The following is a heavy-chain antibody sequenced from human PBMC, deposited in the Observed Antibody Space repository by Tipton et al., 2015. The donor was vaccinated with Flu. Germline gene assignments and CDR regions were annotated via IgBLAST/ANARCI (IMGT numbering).Heavy chain of an antibody. CDR2: IYYSGRN. CDR3: AEKGINGYNWWLY. V-gene: IGHV4-39*07. CDR1: GGSISSSSYN. J-gene: IGHJ4*02. D-gene: IGHD5-24*01. Sequence: TLSLTCTDSGGSISSSSYNWGWIRQPPGKGLEWIASIYYSGRNYYNPSLKSRVTISVDTSKNQFSLKLSSVTAADTAVYYCAEKGINGYNWWLYWGQGTLVTVSS.